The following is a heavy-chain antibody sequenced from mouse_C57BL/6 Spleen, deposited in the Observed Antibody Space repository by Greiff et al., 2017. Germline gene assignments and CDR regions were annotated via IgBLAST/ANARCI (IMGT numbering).Heavy chain of an antibody. CDR3: ARSGYYDYEGYFDY. Sequence: VQLQQPGAELVRPGSSVKLSCKASGYAFSSYWMNWVKQRPGKGLEWIGQIYPGDGDTNYNGKFKGKATLTADKSSSTAYMQLSSLTSEDSAVYFCARSGYYDYEGYFDYWGQGTTLTVSS. CDR2: IYPGDGDT. CDR1: GYAFSSYW. D-gene: IGHD2-4*01. J-gene: IGHJ2*01. V-gene: IGHV1-80*01.